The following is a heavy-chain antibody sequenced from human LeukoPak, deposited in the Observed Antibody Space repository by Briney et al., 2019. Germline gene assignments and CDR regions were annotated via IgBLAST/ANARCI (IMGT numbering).Heavy chain of an antibody. CDR2: ISWNSSST. CDR1: GFTFDDFT. V-gene: IGHV3-43*01. CDR3: AKDGRQGAYDV. J-gene: IGHJ3*01. D-gene: IGHD2-21*01. Sequence: GGSLRLSCVASGFTFDDFTMHWVRQRPGKGLEWVSLISWNSSSTYFTGSVKGRFTISRDNTKNSLYLQMNSLTTEDTAFYCAKDGRQGAYDVWGQGTLVTVS.